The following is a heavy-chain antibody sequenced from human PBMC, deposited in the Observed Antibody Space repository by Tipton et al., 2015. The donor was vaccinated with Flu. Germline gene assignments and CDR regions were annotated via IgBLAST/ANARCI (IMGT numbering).Heavy chain of an antibody. D-gene: IGHD5-18*01. V-gene: IGHV1-2*02. CDR2: INPNSGGT. CDR1: GYTFTGYY. Sequence: QVQLVQSGAEVKKPGASVKVSCKASGYTFTGYYMHWVRQAPGQGLEWMGWINPNSGGTNYAQKFQGRVTMTRDTSISTAYMELSRLRSDDTAVYSWARQDVDTAMVTAPDYWGQGTLVTVSS. CDR3: ARQDVDTAMVTAPDY. J-gene: IGHJ4*02.